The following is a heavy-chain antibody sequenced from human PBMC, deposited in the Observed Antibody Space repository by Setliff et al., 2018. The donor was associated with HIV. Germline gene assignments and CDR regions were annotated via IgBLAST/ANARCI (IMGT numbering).Heavy chain of an antibody. D-gene: IGHD6-13*01. CDR1: GGSFSDYY. CDR2: INYSGST. V-gene: IGHV4-34*01. Sequence: PSETLSLTCVVYGGSFSDYYWTWIRQPPEKGLEWIGKINYSGSTDYNSSLRSRVTISVDTSKNQISLMLTSVTAADTAVYYCAGGEVRSRYVSSRAPFYHYYYYMDVWGKGTTVTVSS. J-gene: IGHJ6*03. CDR3: AGGEVRSRYVSSRAPFYHYYYYMDV.